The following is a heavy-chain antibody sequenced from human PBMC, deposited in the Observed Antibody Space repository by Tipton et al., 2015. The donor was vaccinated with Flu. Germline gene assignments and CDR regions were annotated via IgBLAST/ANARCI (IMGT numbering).Heavy chain of an antibody. Sequence: TLSLPCAVSGFSISSGYYWGWIRQPPGKGLEWIGGIHHSGTTYYNPSLKSRVTMSVDTSKNQFSLKLSSVTAADTAVYYCAKVYCDSTNCYAGRLQFDYWGQGTLATVSS. J-gene: IGHJ4*02. V-gene: IGHV4-38-2*01. D-gene: IGHD2-2*01. CDR3: AKVYCDSTNCYAGRLQFDY. CDR1: GFSISSGYY. CDR2: IHHSGTT.